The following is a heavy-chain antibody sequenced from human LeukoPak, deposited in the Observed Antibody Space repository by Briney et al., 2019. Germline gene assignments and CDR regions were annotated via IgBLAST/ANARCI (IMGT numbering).Heavy chain of an antibody. CDR2: IWYDGTNT. D-gene: IGHD3-10*01. CDR1: GFTFSSYG. CDR3: AKEGTPQVSTWYDL. J-gene: IGHJ5*02. V-gene: IGHV3-33*06. Sequence: GGSLSLSCAASGFTFSSYGMHWVRQAPGKGLEWVALIWYDGTNTYYGESVKGRFTISRDNSKNTLYLQMNSLRAEDTAVYYCAKEGTPQVSTWYDLWGQGTQVIVSS.